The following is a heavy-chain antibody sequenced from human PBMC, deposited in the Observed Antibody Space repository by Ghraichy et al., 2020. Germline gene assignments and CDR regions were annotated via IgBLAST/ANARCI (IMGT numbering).Heavy chain of an antibody. Sequence: SCAASGFTFSGYAMTWVRQAPGKGLEWVSAISDSGTITFYADSVKGRFTISRDNSKNTLYLQANSLRADDTALYYCARDRRRPGYNYLDVWGRGTTVTVSS. CDR3: ARDRRRPGYNYLDV. V-gene: IGHV3-23*01. CDR2: ISDSGTIT. CDR1: GFTFSGYA. J-gene: IGHJ6*03.